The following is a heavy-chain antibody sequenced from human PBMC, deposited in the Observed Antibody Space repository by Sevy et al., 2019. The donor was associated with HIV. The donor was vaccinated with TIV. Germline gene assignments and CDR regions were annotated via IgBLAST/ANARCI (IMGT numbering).Heavy chain of an antibody. J-gene: IGHJ6*04. V-gene: IGHV3-23*01. CDR1: GFTFSSYA. CDR2: ISGSGGST. D-gene: IGHD3-3*01. Sequence: GGSLRLSCAASGFTFSSYAMSWVRQAPGKGLEWVSAISGSGGSTYYADSVKGRFTISRDNSKNTLYLQMNSLRAEDTAVYYCAKDPQSYDFWSGPPTGMDVWGKGTTVTVSS. CDR3: AKDPQSYDFWSGPPTGMDV.